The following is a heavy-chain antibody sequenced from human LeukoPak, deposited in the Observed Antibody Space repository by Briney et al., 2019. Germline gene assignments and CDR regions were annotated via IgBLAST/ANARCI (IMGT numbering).Heavy chain of an antibody. J-gene: IGHJ4*02. CDR3: ARDLGRQQLANDY. V-gene: IGHV3-66*01. Sequence: GGSLRLSCAASGFTVSSNYMSWVRQAPGKGLEWVSVIYSGGSTYYADSVKGRFTISRDNSKNTLYLQMNSLRAEDTAVYYCARDLGRQQLANDYWGQGTLVTVSS. CDR2: IYSGGST. CDR1: GFTVSSNY. D-gene: IGHD6-13*01.